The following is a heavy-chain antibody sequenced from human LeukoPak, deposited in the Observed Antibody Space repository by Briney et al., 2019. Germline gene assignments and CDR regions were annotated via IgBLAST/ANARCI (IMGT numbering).Heavy chain of an antibody. D-gene: IGHD1-14*01. V-gene: IGHV4-30-2*01. CDR1: GGSISSGGYS. Sequence: SQTLSLTCAVSGGSISSGGYSWCWIRQPPGKGLEWIGYIYHSGSTYYNPSLKSRVTISVDRSKNQFSLKLSSVTAADTAVYYCAREVHDRGMTLGYYFDYWGQGTLVTVSS. CDR3: AREVHDRGMTLGYYFDY. J-gene: IGHJ4*02. CDR2: IYHSGST.